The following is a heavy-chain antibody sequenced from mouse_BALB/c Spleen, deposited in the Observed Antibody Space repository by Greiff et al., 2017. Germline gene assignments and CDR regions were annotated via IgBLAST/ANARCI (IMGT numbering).Heavy chain of an antibody. J-gene: IGHJ2*01. CDR1: GYSITSGYY. CDR2: ISYDGSN. D-gene: IGHD2-4*01. V-gene: IGHV3-6*02. Sequence: ESGPGLVKPSQSLSLTCSVTGYSITSGYYWNWIRQFPGNKLEWMGYISYDGSNNYNPSLKNRISITRDTSKNQFFLKLNSVTTEDTATYYCASLGDYDSFDYWGQGTTLTVSS. CDR3: ASLGDYDSFDY.